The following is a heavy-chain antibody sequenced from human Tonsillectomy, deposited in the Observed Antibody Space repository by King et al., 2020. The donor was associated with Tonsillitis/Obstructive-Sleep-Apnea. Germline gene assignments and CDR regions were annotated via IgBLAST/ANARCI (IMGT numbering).Heavy chain of an antibody. J-gene: IGHJ4*02. CDR1: GFTFSSYS. Sequence: QLVQSGGGLVKPGGSLRLSCAASGFTFSSYSMNWVRQAPGKGLEWVSSISSSSSYIYYADSVKGRFTISRDNAKNSLYLQMNSLRAEDTAVYYCARETEEADLSGSYPFDYWGQGTLVTVSS. CDR3: ARETEEADLSGSYPFDY. D-gene: IGHD3-10*01. CDR2: ISSSSSYI. V-gene: IGHV3-21*01.